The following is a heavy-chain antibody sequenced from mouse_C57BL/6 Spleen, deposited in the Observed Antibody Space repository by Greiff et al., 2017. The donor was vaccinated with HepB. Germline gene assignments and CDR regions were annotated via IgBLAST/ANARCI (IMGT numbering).Heavy chain of an antibody. CDR2: INPGSGGT. J-gene: IGHJ4*01. CDR3: ARERDLDYAMDY. Sequence: QVQLKQSGAELVRPGTSVKVSCKASGYAFTNYLIEWVKQRPGQGLEWIGVINPGSGGTNYNEKFKGKATLTADKSSSTAYMQLSSLTSEDPAVYFCARERDLDYAMDYWGQGTSVTVSS. V-gene: IGHV1-54*01. CDR1: GYAFTNYL.